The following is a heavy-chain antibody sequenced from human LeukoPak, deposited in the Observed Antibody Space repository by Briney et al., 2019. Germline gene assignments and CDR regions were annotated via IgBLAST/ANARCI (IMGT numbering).Heavy chain of an antibody. D-gene: IGHD4-17*01. V-gene: IGHV3-30*04. Sequence: PPGGSLRLSCAASGFTFSSYVMHWVRQAPGKGLEWVAIISYDGSNEYYADSVKGRFTISRDNSKNTLYLQMNSLRAEDTAVYYCARVPFDYGDYVFDYWGQGTLVTVSS. CDR3: ARVPFDYGDYVFDY. J-gene: IGHJ4*02. CDR2: ISYDGSNE. CDR1: GFTFSSYV.